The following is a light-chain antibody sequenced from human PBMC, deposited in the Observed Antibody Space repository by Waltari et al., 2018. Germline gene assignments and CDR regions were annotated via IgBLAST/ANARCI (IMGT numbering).Light chain of an antibody. CDR2: QVG. CDR3: SSYTTSGTFV. V-gene: IGLV2-14*01. J-gene: IGLJ2*01. Sequence: QSALTQPASVSGSPGQSITIPCTGTSSDVGAYNYVSWYQHHPGKAPKIMIYQVGNRPSGVSNRLSGSKSGNTASLTISGLQAEDEGDYYCSSYTTSGTFVFGGGTKLTVL. CDR1: SSDVGAYNY.